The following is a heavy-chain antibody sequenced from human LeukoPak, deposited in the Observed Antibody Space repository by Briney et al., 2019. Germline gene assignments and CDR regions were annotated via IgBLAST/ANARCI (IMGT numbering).Heavy chain of an antibody. D-gene: IGHD3-10*01. CDR2: THHSGNT. Sequence: PSETLSLTCAVSGGSITSSNWWSWVRQPPGKGLEWIAETHHSGNTNYNPSLKSRVIISVDKSKNQFSLKLTSVTAADTAIYFCARAGLRYYGSGTYISEYFHHWGQGTLGTVSS. CDR1: GGSITSSNW. J-gene: IGHJ1*01. CDR3: ARAGLRYYGSGTYISEYFHH. V-gene: IGHV4-4*02.